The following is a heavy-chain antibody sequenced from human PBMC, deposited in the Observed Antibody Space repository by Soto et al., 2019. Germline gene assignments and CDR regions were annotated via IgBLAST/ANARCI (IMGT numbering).Heavy chain of an antibody. V-gene: IGHV4-31*03. J-gene: IGHJ6*02. D-gene: IGHD3-22*01. CDR3: VREHFRYYDSSGSAGGLVYYYYYGMDV. CDR2: IYYSGST. CDR1: GGSISSGGYD. Sequence: SETLALTCTVTGGSISSGGYDWSWIRQHPGKGLEWIGYIYYSGSTYYNPSLKSRVTISVDTSKNQFSLKLSSVTAADTAVYYCVREHFRYYDSSGSAGGLVYYYYYGMDVWGQGTTVTVSS.